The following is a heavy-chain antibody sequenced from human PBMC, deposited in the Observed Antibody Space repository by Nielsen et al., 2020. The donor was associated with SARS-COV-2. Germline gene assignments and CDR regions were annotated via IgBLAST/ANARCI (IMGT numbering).Heavy chain of an antibody. J-gene: IGHJ6*03. Sequence: ASVKVSCKASGYSFSSYAINWVRQAPGHRLEWMGWSSAGGGDTHYSQKFQGRVTFSSDTSATTAYMELNSLRPEDTAVYYCARVLTTVTAGYYYYYMDVWGNGTTVRVSS. D-gene: IGHD4-17*01. V-gene: IGHV1-3*01. CDR3: ARVLTTVTAGYYYYYMDV. CDR2: SSAGGGDT. CDR1: GYSFSSYA.